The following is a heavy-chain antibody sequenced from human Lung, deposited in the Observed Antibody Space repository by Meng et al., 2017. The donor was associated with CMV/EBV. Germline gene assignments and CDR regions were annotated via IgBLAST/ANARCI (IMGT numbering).Heavy chain of an antibody. CDR1: GFTFSNYE. V-gene: IGHV3-48*03. D-gene: IGHD2-8*01. Sequence: SCAASGFTFSNYEMHWVRQAPGKGLKWVAYISLSEATVHYADSVKGRFTISRDNAKNFLYLQMNSLRAEDTAVYYCARMYSDSRPFEAWGKGKLVTVSS. J-gene: IGHJ5*02. CDR2: ISLSEATV. CDR3: ARMYSDSRPFEA.